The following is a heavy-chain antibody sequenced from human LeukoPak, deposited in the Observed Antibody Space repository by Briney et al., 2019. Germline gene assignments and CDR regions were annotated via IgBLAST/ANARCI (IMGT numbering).Heavy chain of an antibody. J-gene: IGHJ3*02. Sequence: SETLSLTCTVSGGSISSSSYYWGWLRQPPGKGLEWIGSIYYSGSNYYNPSLKSRVTISVDTSKNQFSLRLSSVTAADTAVYYCASGARLYDFWSGYYYSAFDIWGQGTMVTVSS. CDR2: IYYSGSN. CDR3: ASGARLYDFWSGYYYSAFDI. CDR1: GGSISSSSYY. V-gene: IGHV4-39*07. D-gene: IGHD3-3*01.